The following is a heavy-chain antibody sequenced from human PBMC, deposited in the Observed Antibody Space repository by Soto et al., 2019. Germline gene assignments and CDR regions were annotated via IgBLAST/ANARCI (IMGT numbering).Heavy chain of an antibody. V-gene: IGHV4-61*01. D-gene: IGHD1-7*01. Sequence: SETLSLTCTVSGGSVSSGSYYWSWIRQPPGKGLEWIGYIYYSGSTNYNPSLKSRVTISVDTSKNQFSLKLSSVTAADTAVYYCARSWNYWSWIFDYWGQGTLVTVSS. CDR2: IYYSGST. J-gene: IGHJ4*02. CDR1: GGSVSSGSYY. CDR3: ARSWNYWSWIFDY.